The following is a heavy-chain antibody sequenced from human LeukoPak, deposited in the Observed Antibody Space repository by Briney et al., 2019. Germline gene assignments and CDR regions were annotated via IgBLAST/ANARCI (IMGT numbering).Heavy chain of an antibody. D-gene: IGHD3-3*01. CDR3: ARVRTDYDFWSGYRYYYTYMDV. J-gene: IGHJ6*03. CDR2: TYSAGST. CDR1: GFTVSSNF. Sequence: GGSLTLSCAASGFTVSSNFMSWVRQAPGKGLEWVSITYSAGSTYYSDSVKGRSTFSRDNSKNTLDLKMNSLLVEDTAVYYCARVRTDYDFWSGYRYYYTYMDVWGKGTTVTVSS. V-gene: IGHV3-53*01.